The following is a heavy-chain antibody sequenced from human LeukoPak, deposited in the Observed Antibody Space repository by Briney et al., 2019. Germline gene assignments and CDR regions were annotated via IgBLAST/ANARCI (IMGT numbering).Heavy chain of an antibody. V-gene: IGHV4-59*01. CDR2: IFYSGST. CDR3: ARGRRWLQFNP. CDR1: GGSISSYY. J-gene: IGHJ5*02. D-gene: IGHD5-24*01. Sequence: SETLSLTCTVSGGSISSYYWSWIRQPPGKGLEWIGYIFYSGSTNYNPSLTSRVTMSVDTSMNQFSLKLSSVTAADTAVYYCARGRRWLQFNPWGQGTLVTVSS.